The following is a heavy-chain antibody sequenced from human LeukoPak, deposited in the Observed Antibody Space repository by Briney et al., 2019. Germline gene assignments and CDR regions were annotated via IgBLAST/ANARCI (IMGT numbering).Heavy chain of an antibody. CDR2: IYYSGST. CDR3: ARGHSHYYGSGAPHY. V-gene: IGHV4-39*07. Sequence: SETLSLTCTVSGDSISSTTYYWGWIRQPPGKGLEWIGNIYYSGSTYYNPSLKSRVTISVDMSKNQFSLRLSSVNAADTAVYCCARGHSHYYGSGAPHYWGQGTLVTVSS. J-gene: IGHJ4*02. CDR1: GDSISSTTYY. D-gene: IGHD3-10*01.